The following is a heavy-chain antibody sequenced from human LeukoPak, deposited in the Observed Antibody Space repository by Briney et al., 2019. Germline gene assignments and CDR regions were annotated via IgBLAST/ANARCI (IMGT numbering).Heavy chain of an antibody. D-gene: IGHD3-16*02. CDR1: GFTFSNYG. J-gene: IGHJ5*02. CDR3: ARGGSRYLAH. CDR2: ISYDGSNK. Sequence: PGGSLRLSCAASGFTFSNYGMHWVRQAPGKGLEWVAVISYDGSNKYYADSVKGRFTISRDNAKNSLYLEMNSLRPEDTAVYYCARGGSRYLAHWGQGTLVTVSS. V-gene: IGHV3-30*03.